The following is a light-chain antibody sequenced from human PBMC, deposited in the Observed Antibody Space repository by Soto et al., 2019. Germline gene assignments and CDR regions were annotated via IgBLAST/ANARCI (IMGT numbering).Light chain of an antibody. CDR3: QQLFDSPIT. CDR1: QTISDY. V-gene: IGKV1-9*01. CDR2: AAS. J-gene: IGKJ5*01. Sequence: DIQMTQSPSSLSASVGDRVTITCRTSQTISDYLNWYQVKTGKAPKLLIYAASTLESGVTSRFSATVSGTEFSLTITRLQNEEFATYYCQQLFDSPITVGQGTRLEIK.